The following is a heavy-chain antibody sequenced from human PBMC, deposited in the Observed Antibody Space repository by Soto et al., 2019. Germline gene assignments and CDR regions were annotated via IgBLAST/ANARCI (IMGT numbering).Heavy chain of an antibody. D-gene: IGHD1-1*01. CDR3: AKDLEGGSYFDY. CDR2: ISYDGSNK. CDR1: GFTFSSYG. Sequence: LRLSCAASGFTFSSYGMHWVRQAPGKGLEWVAVISYDGSNKYYADSVKGRFTISRDNSKNTLYLQMNSLRAEDTAVYYCAKDLEGGSYFDYWGQGTLVTVSS. J-gene: IGHJ4*02. V-gene: IGHV3-30*18.